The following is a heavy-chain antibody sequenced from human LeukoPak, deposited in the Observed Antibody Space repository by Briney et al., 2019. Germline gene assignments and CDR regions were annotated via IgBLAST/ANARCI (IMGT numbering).Heavy chain of an antibody. J-gene: IGHJ4*02. CDR3: AGDSLYSSPDY. V-gene: IGHV4-38-2*02. CDR2: IYHSGST. CDR1: GYSISSGYY. D-gene: IGHD6-13*01. Sequence: SETLSLTCTVSGYSISSGYYWGWIRQPPGKGLEWIGSIYHSGSTYYNPSLKSRVTISVDTSKNQFSLKLSSVTAADTAVYYCAGDSLYSSPDYWGQGTLVTVSS.